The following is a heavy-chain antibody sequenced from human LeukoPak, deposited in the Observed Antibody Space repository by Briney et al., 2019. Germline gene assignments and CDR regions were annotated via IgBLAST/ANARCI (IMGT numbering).Heavy chain of an antibody. CDR3: ARESRVGYFDP. CDR1: SGSISSGDYY. D-gene: IGHD5-24*01. CDR2: IYYSGST. J-gene: IGHJ4*02. Sequence: SQTLSLTCTVSSGSISSGDYYSSWIRQHPGKGLEWIAYIYYSGSTNYNPSLKSRVTISVDTSKNQSSLRLRSVTAADTALYYCARESRVGYFDPWGQGTLVTVSS. V-gene: IGHV4-31*03.